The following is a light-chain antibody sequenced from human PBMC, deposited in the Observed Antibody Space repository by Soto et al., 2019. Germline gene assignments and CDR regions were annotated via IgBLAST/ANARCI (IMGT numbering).Light chain of an antibody. CDR2: LAS. J-gene: IGKJ1*01. Sequence: DVVMTQFPDSLAVSLGERATLSCKSGQSLLYTPNNYNYLAWYQQKAGQPPKLLIYLASTRESGVPDRFSGSGSGTDFNLTISNLQAEDVAVYFCQQYYSAPGTFGQGTRVEIK. CDR1: QSLLYTPNNYNY. CDR3: QQYYSAPGT. V-gene: IGKV4-1*01.